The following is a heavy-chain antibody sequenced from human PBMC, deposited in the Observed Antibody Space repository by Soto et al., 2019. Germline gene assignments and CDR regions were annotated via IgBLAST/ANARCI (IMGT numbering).Heavy chain of an antibody. J-gene: IGHJ6*02. V-gene: IGHV1-69*13. CDR1: GGTFSSYA. CDR3: ARAESDCSGGSCYSEYYYYGMDV. CDR2: IIPIFGTA. Sequence: SVKVSCKASGGTFSSYAISWVRQAPGQGLEWMGGIIPIFGTANYAQKFQGRVTITADESTSTAYMELSGLRSEDTAVYYCARAESDCSGGSCYSEYYYYGMDVWGQGTTVTVSS. D-gene: IGHD2-15*01.